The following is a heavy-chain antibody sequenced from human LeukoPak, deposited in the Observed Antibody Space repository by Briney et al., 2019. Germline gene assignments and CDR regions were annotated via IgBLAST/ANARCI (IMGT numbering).Heavy chain of an antibody. CDR3: ARGGYCGGDCYSYIDY. D-gene: IGHD2-21*02. Sequence: KPSETLSLTCAVYGGSFSGYYWSWIRQPPGKGLEWIGEINHSGSTNYNPSLKSRVTISVDTSKNQISLKLSSVTAADTAVYYCARGGYCGGDCYSYIDYWGQGTLVTVSS. J-gene: IGHJ4*02. V-gene: IGHV4-34*01. CDR2: INHSGST. CDR1: GGSFSGYY.